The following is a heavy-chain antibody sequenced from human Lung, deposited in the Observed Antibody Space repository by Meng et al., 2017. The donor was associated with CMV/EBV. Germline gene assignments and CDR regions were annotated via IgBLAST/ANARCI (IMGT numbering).Heavy chain of an antibody. CDR3: WGYCSGASCSRVDY. D-gene: IGHD2-2*01. CDR2: ISWDSDRI. CDR1: GFTFDAYA. Sequence: LXXAASGFTFDAYAMHWVRQGPGKGLEWVSGISWDSDRIDYADSVKGRFTISRDNAKNSLSLHMNDLRAEDSALYYCWGYCSGASCSRVDYWGQGXLVTVSS. V-gene: IGHV3-9*01. J-gene: IGHJ4*02.